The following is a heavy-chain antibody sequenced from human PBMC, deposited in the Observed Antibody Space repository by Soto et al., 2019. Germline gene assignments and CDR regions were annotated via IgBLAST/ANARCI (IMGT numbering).Heavy chain of an antibody. J-gene: IGHJ4*02. CDR3: TTSTLTGIDFDY. V-gene: IGHV3-15*07. Sequence: EVQLVESGGGLITPGGSRRLSCAASGFTFSNAWMNWVRQAPGKGLEWVGRIKSKTDGGTTDYAAPVKGRFTISRDDSKNTLYLQLNSLKTEDTAVYYCTTSTLTGIDFDYWGQGTLVTVSS. D-gene: IGHD1-20*01. CDR1: GFTFSNAW. CDR2: IKSKTDGGTT.